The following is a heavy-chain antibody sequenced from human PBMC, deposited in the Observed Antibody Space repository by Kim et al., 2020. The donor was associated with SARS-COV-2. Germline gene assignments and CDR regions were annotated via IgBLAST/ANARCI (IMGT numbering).Heavy chain of an antibody. V-gene: IGHV3-21*01. CDR2: SYK. D-gene: IGHD3-10*01. J-gene: IGHJ4*02. CDR3: AEGSGSYDY. Sequence: SYKYYADSVKGRFTIPRDNAKNSLYLQMNSLRAEDTAVYYCAEGSGSYDYWGQGTLVTVSS.